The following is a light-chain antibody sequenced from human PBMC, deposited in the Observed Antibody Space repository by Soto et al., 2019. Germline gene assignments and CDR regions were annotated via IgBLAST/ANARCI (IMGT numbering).Light chain of an antibody. V-gene: IGLV2-11*01. CDR1: SSDVGGYNY. J-gene: IGLJ1*01. CDR2: DVS. CDR3: CSYAGSYVYV. Sequence: QSVLTQPRSVSGSPGQSVTISCTGTSSDVGGYNYVSWYQHHPGKAPKLLIYDVSKRPSGVPDRFSGSKSGNTASLTISGLQAEDEADYYCCSYAGSYVYVFGSGTKLTVL.